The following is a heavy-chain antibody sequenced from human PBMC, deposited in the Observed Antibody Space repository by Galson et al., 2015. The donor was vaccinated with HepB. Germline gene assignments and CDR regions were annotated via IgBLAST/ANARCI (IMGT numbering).Heavy chain of an antibody. CDR1: GFTFSSYG. Sequence: SLRLSCAASGFTFSSYGMHWVRQAPGKGLEWVAVISYDGSNKYYADSVKGRFTISRDNSKNTLYLQMNSLRAEDTAVYYCAKPRDNWNYNFDYWGQGTLVTVSS. J-gene: IGHJ4*02. V-gene: IGHV3-30*18. CDR3: AKPRDNWNYNFDY. D-gene: IGHD1-7*01. CDR2: ISYDGSNK.